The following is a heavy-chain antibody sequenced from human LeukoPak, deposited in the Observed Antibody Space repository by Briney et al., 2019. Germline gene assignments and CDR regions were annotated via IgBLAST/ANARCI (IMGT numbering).Heavy chain of an antibody. J-gene: IGHJ4*02. CDR2: IYYSGST. Sequence: SETLSLTCTVSGDSISSSYWSWIRQPPGKGLEWIGYIYYSGSTNYNPSLKSRVTISVDTSKNQFSLKLSSVTAADTAVYYCARGLGTVRGVIIYWGQGTLVTVSS. CDR1: GDSISSSY. V-gene: IGHV4-59*01. CDR3: ARGLGTVRGVIIY. D-gene: IGHD3-10*01.